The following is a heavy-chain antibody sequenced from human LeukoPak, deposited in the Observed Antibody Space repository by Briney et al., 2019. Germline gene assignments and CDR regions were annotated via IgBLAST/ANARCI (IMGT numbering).Heavy chain of an antibody. V-gene: IGHV3-33*01. Sequence: GGSLRLSCAASGFTFSSYGMHWVRQAPGRGVEGVAVIWYEGSNKYYADSVKGRLTLSRDNSKNTLYLQMNSLRAEDTAVYYCARVDCSGGSCYSGEGYYYYYGMDVWGQGTTVTVSS. D-gene: IGHD2-15*01. CDR2: IWYEGSNK. CDR1: GFTFSSYG. J-gene: IGHJ6*02. CDR3: ARVDCSGGSCYSGEGYYYYYGMDV.